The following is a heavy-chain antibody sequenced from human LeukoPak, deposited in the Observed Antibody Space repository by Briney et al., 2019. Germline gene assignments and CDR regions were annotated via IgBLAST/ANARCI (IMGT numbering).Heavy chain of an antibody. CDR1: GFTFDDYA. Sequence: GGSLRLSCAASGFTFDDYAMHWVRQAPGKGLEWVSLISWEGGSTYYADSVKGRFTISRDNNRNSLYLQMNSLRTEDTALYYCAKDGVVAALGDNWFDPWGQGTLVTVSS. V-gene: IGHV3-43D*03. CDR3: AKDGVVAALGDNWFDP. D-gene: IGHD2-15*01. J-gene: IGHJ5*02. CDR2: ISWEGGST.